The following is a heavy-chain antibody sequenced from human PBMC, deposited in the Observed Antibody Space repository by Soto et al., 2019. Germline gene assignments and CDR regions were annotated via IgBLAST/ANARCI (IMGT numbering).Heavy chain of an antibody. Sequence: QVQLQESGPGLVKPSGTLSLTCAVSGGSISSSNWWSWVRQPPGKGLAWIGEIYHSGSTNYNPSPKSRVTLSVYKSKNHVPLKLSPVTAADTAVYYCSRIGAAGTNFDYWGQGTLVTVSS. V-gene: IGHV4-4*02. CDR2: IYHSGST. J-gene: IGHJ4*02. CDR1: GGSISSSNW. D-gene: IGHD6-13*01. CDR3: SRIGAAGTNFDY.